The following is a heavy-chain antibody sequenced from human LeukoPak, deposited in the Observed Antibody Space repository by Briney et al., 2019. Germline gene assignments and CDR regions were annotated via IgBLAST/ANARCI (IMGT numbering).Heavy chain of an antibody. CDR2: ITPSSGST. D-gene: IGHD2-15*01. V-gene: IGHV1-46*01. Sequence: GASVKVSCKASGYTFTNYYIHWVRQAPGQGLEWMAIITPSSGSTIYAQKFQGRVTMTRDTSTTTVYMELNSLRSEDTAIYYCARQLLQEGGYLDVWGKGTTATVSS. CDR1: GYTFTNYY. J-gene: IGHJ6*03. CDR3: ARQLLQEGGYLDV.